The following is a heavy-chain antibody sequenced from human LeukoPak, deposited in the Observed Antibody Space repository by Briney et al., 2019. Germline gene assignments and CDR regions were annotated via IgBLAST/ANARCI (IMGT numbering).Heavy chain of an antibody. V-gene: IGHV3-23*01. CDR1: GFIFSTYA. CDR2: LSASGFNT. Sequence: PGGSLRLSCAASGFIFSTYAMTWLRQAPGKGLEWVSALSASGFNTYYADSVKGRFTISRDNFKNMLYLQMSSVRVDDTAVYYCARDRGRYYDSRGFYWGYYFDSWGQGILVTVST. D-gene: IGHD3-22*01. CDR3: ARDRGRYYDSRGFYWGYYFDS. J-gene: IGHJ4*02.